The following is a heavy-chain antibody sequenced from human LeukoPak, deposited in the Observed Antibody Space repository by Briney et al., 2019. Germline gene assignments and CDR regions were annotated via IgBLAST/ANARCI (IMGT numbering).Heavy chain of an antibody. CDR3: ARDETRRFDY. CDR1: GFIFSNYW. J-gene: IGHJ4*02. V-gene: IGHV3-7*01. CDR2: IKEDGSEK. Sequence: PGGSLRLSCAASGFIFSNYWMTWVRQAPGKGLEWVANIKEDGSEKYYVDSVKGRFTISKDNAHNSLYLQMNSLRVEDTAVYYCARDETRRFDYWGQGTLVTVSS.